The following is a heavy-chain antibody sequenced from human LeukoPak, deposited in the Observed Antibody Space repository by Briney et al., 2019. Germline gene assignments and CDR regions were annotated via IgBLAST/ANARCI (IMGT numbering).Heavy chain of an antibody. CDR1: GGSISSYY. CDR2: IYDSGST. D-gene: IGHD3-10*01. Sequence: PSETLSLTCTVSGGSISSYYWSWIRQPPGKGLEWIGYIYDSGSTNYNPSLKSRVTISVDTFKNQFSLKLSSVTAADTAVYYCARTASRGAFDIWGQGTMVTVSS. CDR3: ARTASRGAFDI. J-gene: IGHJ3*02. V-gene: IGHV4-59*01.